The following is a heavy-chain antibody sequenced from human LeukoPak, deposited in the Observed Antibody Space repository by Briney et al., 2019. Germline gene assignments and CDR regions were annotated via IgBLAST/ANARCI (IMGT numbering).Heavy chain of an antibody. J-gene: IGHJ6*02. CDR1: GGSISTYY. CDR2: IYYSGTN. CDR3: ARHLVRFLLDV. V-gene: IGHV4-59*08. D-gene: IGHD3-3*01. Sequence: SESLSLTCTVAGGSISTYYWSCIRQPQGEGLEWIGYIYYSGTNNYNPSLKSRVPISVDTSKHQFSLKLSSVTATDTAVYYCARHLVRFLLDVWRQDTTVTVPS.